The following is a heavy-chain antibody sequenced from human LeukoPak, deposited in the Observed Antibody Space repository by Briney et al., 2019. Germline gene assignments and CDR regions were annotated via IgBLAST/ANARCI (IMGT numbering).Heavy chain of an antibody. CDR3: ARENRGYSYGSPFDY. D-gene: IGHD5-18*01. CDR2: INPIFGTA. V-gene: IGHV1-69*05. J-gene: IGHJ4*02. CDR1: GCTFSNYA. Sequence: SVKVSFKASGCTFSNYAISWVRQAPGQGLEWMGGINPIFGTANYAQKFQGRVTITTDESTSTAYMELSSLRSEDTAVYYCARENRGYSYGSPFDYWGQGTLVTVSS.